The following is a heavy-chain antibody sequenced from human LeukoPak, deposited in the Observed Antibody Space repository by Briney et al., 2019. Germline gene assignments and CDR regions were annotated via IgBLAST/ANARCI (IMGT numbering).Heavy chain of an antibody. D-gene: IGHD6-13*01. CDR3: ARESYSSSWYGPDY. J-gene: IGHJ4*02. CDR2: IDNDGSST. V-gene: IGHV3-74*01. Sequence: GGSLRLSCAASGFPFSSYWMHWVRQGPGKGLVWVSRIDNDGSSTTYADSVKGRFTISRDNAKNTLYLQMDSLRAEDTAVYYCARESYSSSWYGPDYWGQGTLVTVSS. CDR1: GFPFSSYW.